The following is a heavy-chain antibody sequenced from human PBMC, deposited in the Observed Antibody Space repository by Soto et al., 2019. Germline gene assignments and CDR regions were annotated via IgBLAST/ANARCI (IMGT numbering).Heavy chain of an antibody. CDR1: GRTFSSYA. D-gene: IGHD3-22*01. CDR3: AREGRYYDRSGYSSGYFDY. CDR2: IIPMFGTA. J-gene: IGHJ4*02. V-gene: IGHV1-69*13. Sequence: SVKVSCKASGRTFSSYAISWVRQAPGQGLEWMGGIIPMFGTANYAQKFQGRVTITADESTSTSYMELGRLRSEDTAVYYCAREGRYYDRSGYSSGYFDYWGQGTLVTVSS.